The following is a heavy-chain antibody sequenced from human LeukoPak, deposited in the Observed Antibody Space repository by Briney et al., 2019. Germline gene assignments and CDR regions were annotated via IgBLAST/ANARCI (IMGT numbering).Heavy chain of an antibody. D-gene: IGHD4-11*01. CDR2: IYYSGST. CDR3: ARQRVTTIGY. Sequence: SETLPLTCTVSGGSISSSSYYWGWIRQPPGKGLEWIGSIYYSGSTYYNPSLKSRVTISVDTSKNQFSLKLSSVTAADTAVYYCARQRVTTIGYWGQGTLVTVSS. V-gene: IGHV4-39*01. J-gene: IGHJ4*02. CDR1: GGSISSSSYY.